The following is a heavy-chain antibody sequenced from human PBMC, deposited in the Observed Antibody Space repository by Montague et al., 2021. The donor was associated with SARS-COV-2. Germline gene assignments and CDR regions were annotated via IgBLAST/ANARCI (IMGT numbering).Heavy chain of an antibody. CDR2: ISYDGSNK. D-gene: IGHD3-22*01. CDR1: GFTLSDYA. Sequence: SLRLSCAASGFTLSDYAMHWVRQAPGKGLEWVTVISYDGSNKYYADSVKGRFTISRDNSKNTLYLQMNSLRAEDTAVYYCASDLSVYDSSAYYFQLDYWGQGTLVTVSS. V-gene: IGHV3-30*04. CDR3: ASDLSVYDSSAYYFQLDY. J-gene: IGHJ4*02.